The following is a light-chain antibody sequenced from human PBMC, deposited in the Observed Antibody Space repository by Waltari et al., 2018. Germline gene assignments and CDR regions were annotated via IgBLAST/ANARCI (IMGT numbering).Light chain of an antibody. V-gene: IGKV3-15*01. Sequence: EIVMTQSPATLSVSPGERATLSCRASQSVSSNLAWYQQKPGQAPRLLIYGASNRATGIPARFSGSGSGTEFTLTISSLQSEDFAVYYCQQYNNWPYTFGLGTNLEIK. CDR1: QSVSSN. CDR2: GAS. J-gene: IGKJ2*01. CDR3: QQYNNWPYT.